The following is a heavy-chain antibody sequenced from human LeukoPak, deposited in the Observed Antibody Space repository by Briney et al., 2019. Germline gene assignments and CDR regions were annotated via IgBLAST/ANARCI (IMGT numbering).Heavy chain of an antibody. Sequence: GGSLRLSCAASGFTFSSYGMHWVRQAPGKGLEWVAVISYDGSNKYSADSVKGRFTISRDNSKNTLYLQMNSLRAEDTAVYYCARAEGYYDSSGNDAFDIWGQGTMVTVSS. J-gene: IGHJ3*02. D-gene: IGHD3-22*01. CDR2: ISYDGSNK. CDR3: ARAEGYYDSSGNDAFDI. V-gene: IGHV3-30*03. CDR1: GFTFSSYG.